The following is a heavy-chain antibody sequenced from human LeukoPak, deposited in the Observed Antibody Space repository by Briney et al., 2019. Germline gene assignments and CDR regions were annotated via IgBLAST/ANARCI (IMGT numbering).Heavy chain of an antibody. Sequence: SETLSLTCTVSGGSISSYYWSWIRQPPGKGMEWSGYIYYSGNTNYNPSLKSRVTISVDTSKNQFSLKLSSVTAADTAVYYCARAPLPAAMWGAFDIWGQGTMVIVSS. CDR3: ARAPLPAAMWGAFDI. V-gene: IGHV4-59*01. CDR2: IYYSGNT. CDR1: GGSISSYY. J-gene: IGHJ3*02. D-gene: IGHD2-2*01.